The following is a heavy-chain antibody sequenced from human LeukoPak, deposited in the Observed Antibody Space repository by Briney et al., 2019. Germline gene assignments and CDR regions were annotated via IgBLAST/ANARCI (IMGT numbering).Heavy chain of an antibody. CDR2: IHADTGNT. Sequence: ASVKVSCKASGFTFTTYAIHWVRQAPGQRLEWMGWIHADTGNTKYSQKFQGRVTITRDTSASTAYMELSSLRSEDTALYYCARGALQACDNWGQGTLVTVSS. V-gene: IGHV1-3*01. CDR3: ARGALQACDN. CDR1: GFTFTTYA. J-gene: IGHJ4*02.